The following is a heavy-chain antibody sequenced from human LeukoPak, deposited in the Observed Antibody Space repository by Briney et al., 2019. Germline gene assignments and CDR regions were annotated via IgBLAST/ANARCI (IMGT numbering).Heavy chain of an antibody. D-gene: IGHD3-10*01. CDR3: ARFLYGSGNDY. CDR2: IYYSGST. CDR1: GGSISPYY. J-gene: IGHJ4*02. V-gene: IGHV4-59*01. Sequence: PSETLSLTCTVSGGSISPYYWNWIRQPPGKGLEWLGYIYYSGSTNYNPSLKSRVTISVDTSKNQFSLKLSSVTAADTAMYYCARFLYGSGNDYWGQGTLVTVSS.